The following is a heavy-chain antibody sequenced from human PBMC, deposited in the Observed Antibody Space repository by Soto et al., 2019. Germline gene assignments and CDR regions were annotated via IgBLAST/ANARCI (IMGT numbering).Heavy chain of an antibody. CDR1: VFTFTTYG. CDR3: AKAHSGIYYSHHFES. CDR2: VSYDGSDK. D-gene: IGHD2-15*01. V-gene: IGHV3-30*18. Sequence: VGSLRLSCASSVFTFTTYGMHCVRHSPGKWLEWVSGVSYDGSDKEYEETVKGRFSISRDNSMKTLDLQMLSLRPEDTAVYYCAKAHSGIYYSHHFESWGQGTLVNVSS. J-gene: IGHJ4*02.